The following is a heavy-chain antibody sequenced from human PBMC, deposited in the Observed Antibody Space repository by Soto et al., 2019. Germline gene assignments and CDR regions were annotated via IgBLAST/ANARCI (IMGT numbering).Heavy chain of an antibody. Sequence: SETLSLTCAVSGGSIRSSNWWSWIRQAPGKGPELVGYIYHTVNTNYNPALKSRVTISMDTSENQLSLQLSSVTAADTAVYYCARLQYTVVTALDIWGQGTMVT. D-gene: IGHD2-15*01. CDR1: GGSIRSSNW. V-gene: IGHV4-4*02. CDR2: IYHTVNT. CDR3: ARLQYTVVTALDI. J-gene: IGHJ3*02.